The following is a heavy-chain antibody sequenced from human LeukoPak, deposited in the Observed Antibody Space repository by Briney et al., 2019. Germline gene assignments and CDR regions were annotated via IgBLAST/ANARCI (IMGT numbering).Heavy chain of an antibody. CDR3: ARAAYCSSTSCPDY. CDR1: GYTFTSYG. J-gene: IGHJ4*02. CDR2: ISAYNGNT. D-gene: IGHD2-2*01. V-gene: IGHV1-18*01. Sequence: ASVKFSCKASGYTFTSYGISWVRQAPGQGLEWMGWISAYNGNTNYAQKLQGRVTMTTDTSTSIAYMELRNLRSDDTAVYYCARAAYCSSTSCPDYWGQGTLVTVSS.